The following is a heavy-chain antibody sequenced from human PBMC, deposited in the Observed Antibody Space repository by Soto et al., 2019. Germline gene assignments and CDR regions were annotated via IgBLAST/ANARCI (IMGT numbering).Heavy chain of an antibody. V-gene: IGHV4-61*01. CDR2: IFYSGDT. J-gene: IGHJ6*03. CDR3: ARDHSLVASSYYCFDV. D-gene: IGHD2-2*01. CDR1: GGSVSSGPYY. Sequence: SEPLSLTCTVSGGSVSSGPYYWNWIPHPPGKGLEWIGHIFYSGDTKYNPSLKNRVTISVDTSKSQFSLRLSSVTAADTAVYYCARDHSLVASSYYCFDVWGRGNMVTVSS.